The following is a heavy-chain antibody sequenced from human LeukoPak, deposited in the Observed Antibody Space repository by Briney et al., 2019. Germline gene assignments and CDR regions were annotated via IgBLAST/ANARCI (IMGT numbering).Heavy chain of an antibody. CDR3: ARTGGYNSPFSF. V-gene: IGHV4-59*01. D-gene: IGHD5-24*01. J-gene: IGHJ4*02. Sequence: PSETLSLTCTVSGGSISSYYWNWVRQPPGKGLEWIGYVSYSGSTNYNPSLKSRVTISVDTSKNQFSLKLNSVTAADTAVYYCARTGGYNSPFSFWGQGALVTVSS. CDR2: VSYSGST. CDR1: GGSISSYY.